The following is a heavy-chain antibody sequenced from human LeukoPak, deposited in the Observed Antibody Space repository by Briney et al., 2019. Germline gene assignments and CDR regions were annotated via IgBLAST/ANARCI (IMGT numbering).Heavy chain of an antibody. CDR2: INPNSGGT. D-gene: IGHD6-19*01. J-gene: IGHJ4*02. CDR1: GYTFTVYY. CDR3: ARDGSGFDY. Sequence: ASVTVSFTASGYTFTVYYMHWVRQAPGQGLEWMGWINPNSGGTNYAQKFQGRVTMTRDTSISTAYMELSRLRSDDTAVYYCARDGSGFDYWGQGTLVTVSS. V-gene: IGHV1-2*02.